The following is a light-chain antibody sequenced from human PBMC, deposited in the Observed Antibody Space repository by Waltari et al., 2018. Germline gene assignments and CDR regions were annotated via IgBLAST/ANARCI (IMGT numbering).Light chain of an antibody. CDR2: DVN. Sequence: QSALTQPASVSGSPGQSITISCNGSSSDIGDYNYVSWYQQHPGQAPKLLIYDVNKRPSGVSDRFSGSRSGNTASLTISGLQAVDEADYYCNSYTSSSVWVFGGGTSLTVL. CDR3: NSYTSSSVWV. CDR1: SSDIGDYNY. V-gene: IGLV2-14*01. J-gene: IGLJ3*02.